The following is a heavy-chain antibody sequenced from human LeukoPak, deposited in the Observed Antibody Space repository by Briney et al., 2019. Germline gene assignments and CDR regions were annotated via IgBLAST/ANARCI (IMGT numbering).Heavy chain of an antibody. CDR1: GFTFITYN. D-gene: IGHD4-17*01. J-gene: IGHJ4*02. V-gene: IGHV3-48*01. Sequence: GGSLRLSCAASGFTFITYNMNWVPQSQGQGREGVSDISNSGSIIYYADSVKVRFSISRDNAKNSLYLQMDSLRAEDTAVYYCASGTGAYGDYTDYWGQGTLVTVSS. CDR2: ISNSGSII. CDR3: ASGTGAYGDYTDY.